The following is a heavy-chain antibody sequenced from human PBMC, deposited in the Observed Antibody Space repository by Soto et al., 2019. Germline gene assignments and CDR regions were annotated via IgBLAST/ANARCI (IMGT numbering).Heavy chain of an antibody. CDR2: ISWNSGSI. V-gene: IGHV3-9*01. Sequence: DVQLVESGGGLVQPGRSLRPSCAASGFTFDDYAMHWVRQAPGKGLEWVSGISWNSGSIGYADSVKGRFTISRDNAKNSLYLQMNSLRAEGTALYYCAKGVTIFDYWGQGTLVTVSS. D-gene: IGHD4-17*01. J-gene: IGHJ4*02. CDR1: GFTFDDYA. CDR3: AKGVTIFDY.